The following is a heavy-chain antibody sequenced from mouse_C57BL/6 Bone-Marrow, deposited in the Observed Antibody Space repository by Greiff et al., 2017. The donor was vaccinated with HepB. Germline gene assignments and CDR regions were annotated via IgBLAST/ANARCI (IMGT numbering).Heavy chain of an antibody. CDR2: IYPRSGNT. D-gene: IGHD1-1*01. J-gene: IGHJ4*01. CDR1: GYTFTSYG. Sequence: QVQLQQSGAELARPGASVKLSCKASGYTFTSYGISWVKQRTGQGLEWIGEIYPRSGNTYYNEKFKGKATLTADKSSSTAYMELRSLTSEDSAVYFCASHYGSGHYYAMDYWGQGTSVTVSS. CDR3: ASHYGSGHYYAMDY. V-gene: IGHV1-81*01.